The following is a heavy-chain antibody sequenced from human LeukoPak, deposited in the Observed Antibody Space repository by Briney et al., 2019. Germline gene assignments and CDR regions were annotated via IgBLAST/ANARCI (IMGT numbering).Heavy chain of an antibody. D-gene: IGHD3-22*01. CDR1: GFTFSNAW. J-gene: IGHJ4*02. CDR2: IKSKTDGGTT. V-gene: IGHV3-15*01. CDR3: TTALYYDSSGYYLFDY. Sequence: GGSLRLSCAASGFTFSNAWMSWVRQAPGKGLEWVGRIKSKTDGGTTDYAAPVKGRFTISRDDSKNTLYLQMNSLETEDTAVYYCTTALYYDSSGYYLFDYWGQGTLVTVSS.